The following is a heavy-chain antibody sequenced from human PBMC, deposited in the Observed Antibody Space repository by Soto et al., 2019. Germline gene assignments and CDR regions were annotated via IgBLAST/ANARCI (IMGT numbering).Heavy chain of an antibody. Sequence: SETLSLTCTVSGGSISRYYWSWIRQPPGKGLEWIGYIYYSGSTNYNPSLKSRVTISVDTSKNQFSLKLSSVTAADTAVYYCARGGVPAAMRAYYYYGMDVWGQGTTVTVSS. CDR3: ARGGVPAAMRAYYYYGMDV. CDR2: IYYSGST. V-gene: IGHV4-59*01. J-gene: IGHJ6*02. D-gene: IGHD2-2*01. CDR1: GGSISRYY.